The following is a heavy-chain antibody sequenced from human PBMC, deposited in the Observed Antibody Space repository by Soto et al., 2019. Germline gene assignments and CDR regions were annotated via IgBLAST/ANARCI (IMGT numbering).Heavy chain of an antibody. CDR3: ASLLGVYDSSGYYY. J-gene: IGHJ4*02. CDR1: GFTFSSYW. D-gene: IGHD3-22*01. V-gene: IGHV3-7*01. CDR2: IKQDGSEK. Sequence: GGSLRLSCAASGFTFSSYWMSWVRQAPGKGLEWVANIKQDGSEKYYVDSVKGRFTISRDNAKNSLYLQMNSLRAEDTVVYYCASLLGVYDSSGYYYWGQGTLVTVSS.